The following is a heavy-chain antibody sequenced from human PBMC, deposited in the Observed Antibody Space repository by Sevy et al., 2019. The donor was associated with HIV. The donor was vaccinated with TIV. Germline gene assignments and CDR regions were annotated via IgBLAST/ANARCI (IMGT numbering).Heavy chain of an antibody. V-gene: IGHV1-3*01. CDR3: ARDFYSGGSCYSAFVY. J-gene: IGHJ4*02. D-gene: IGHD2-15*01. CDR2: VNAATGDT. Sequence: ASVKVSCKASGYTFTTYIIYWVRQAPGQSLEWMGWVNAATGDTEYSQKFQGRVIITRDTSASTAYMELNTLRSEDTAVYYCARDFYSGGSCYSAFVYWGQGTLVTVSS. CDR1: GYTFTTYI.